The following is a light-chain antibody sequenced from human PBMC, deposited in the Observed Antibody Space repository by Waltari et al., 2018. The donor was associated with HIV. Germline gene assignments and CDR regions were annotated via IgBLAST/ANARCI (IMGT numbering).Light chain of an antibody. V-gene: IGLV2-14*01. CDR1: SSYIATY. J-gene: IGLJ3*02. CDR2: DAN. CDR3: ASYTRTSTVV. Sequence: QSALTQPASVSGSLGQSITIPCIGTSSYIATYVSWYQHHPDNAPRLVIYDANTRPSGIPLRFSGSKSGNTASLTISGLQAEDEADYYCASYTRTSTVVFGGGTKVTVL.